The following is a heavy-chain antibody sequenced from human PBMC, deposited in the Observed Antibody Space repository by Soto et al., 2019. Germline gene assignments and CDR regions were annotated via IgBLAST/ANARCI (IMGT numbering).Heavy chain of an antibody. CDR3: ARQFDYDSSGHYYAY. J-gene: IGHJ4*02. D-gene: IGHD3-22*01. CDR2: IIPMFATP. Sequence: GASVKVSCKASGGTFSSHAISWVRQAPGQGLEWMGGIIPMFATPNYAEKFQGRLSITADESTTTVYMQLSSLRSQDTAVYYSARQFDYDSSGHYYAYWGQGTLVTVSS. V-gene: IGHV1-69*13. CDR1: GGTFSSHA.